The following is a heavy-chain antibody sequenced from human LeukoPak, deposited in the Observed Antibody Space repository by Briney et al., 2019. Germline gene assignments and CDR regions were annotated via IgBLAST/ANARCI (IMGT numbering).Heavy chain of an antibody. CDR3: ANWNELGGGFDY. D-gene: IGHD1-1*01. V-gene: IGHV3-30*18. Sequence: GGSLRLSCAASGFTFSSYGMHWVRQAPGKGLEWVAVISFDGTNKYYADSVKGRFTISRDNAKNSLYLQMNSLRAEDTALYYCANWNELGGGFDYWGQGTLVTVSS. CDR1: GFTFSSYG. CDR2: ISFDGTNK. J-gene: IGHJ4*02.